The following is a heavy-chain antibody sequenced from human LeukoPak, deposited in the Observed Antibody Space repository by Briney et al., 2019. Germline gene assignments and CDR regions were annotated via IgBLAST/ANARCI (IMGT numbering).Heavy chain of an antibody. V-gene: IGHV4-34*01. D-gene: IGHD2-2*01. J-gene: IGHJ5*02. CDR1: GGSFSGYY. CDR2: INHSGSN. CDR3: ARGLGFVNQLLCRWCWFDP. Sequence: SETLSLTCAVYGGSFSGYYWRWIRQPPGKGVEWIGEINHSGSNNYNPSLKTRLTISVDTSKNQFSLKLSSVTAADTAVYYCARGLGFVNQLLCRWCWFDPWGQGTLVTVSS.